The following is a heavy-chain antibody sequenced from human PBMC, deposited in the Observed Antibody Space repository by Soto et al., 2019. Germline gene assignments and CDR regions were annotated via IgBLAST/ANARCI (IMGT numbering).Heavy chain of an antibody. V-gene: IGHV1-69*13. J-gene: IGHJ4*02. D-gene: IGHD6-6*01. Sequence: GASVKVSCKASGGTFSSYAISWVRQAPGQGLEWMGGIIPIFGTANYAQKFQGRVTITADESTSTAYMELSSLRSEDTAVYYCAPHLIAARPPGAEGDYWGQGTPVTVSS. CDR3: APHLIAARPPGAEGDY. CDR1: GGTFSSYA. CDR2: IIPIFGTA.